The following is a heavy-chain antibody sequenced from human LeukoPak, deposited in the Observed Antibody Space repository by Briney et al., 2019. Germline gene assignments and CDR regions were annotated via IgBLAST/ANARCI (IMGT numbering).Heavy chain of an antibody. CDR3: ARSGYSSGWYIY. V-gene: IGHV4-59*01. Sequence: PETLSLTCTVSGGSISSYYWSWIRQLPGKGLEWIGYIYYSGSTNYNPSLKSRVTISVDTSKNQFSLKLSSVTAADTAVYYCARSGYSSGWYIYWGQGTLVTVSS. J-gene: IGHJ4*02. CDR2: IYYSGST. D-gene: IGHD6-19*01. CDR1: GGSISSYY.